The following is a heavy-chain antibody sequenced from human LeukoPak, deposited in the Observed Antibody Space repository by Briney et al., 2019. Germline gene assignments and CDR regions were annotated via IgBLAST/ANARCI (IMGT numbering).Heavy chain of an antibody. CDR1: GFTVSSNY. V-gene: IGHV3-53*01. CDR3: AKDGYCSSTSCYNYYFDY. J-gene: IGHJ4*02. CDR2: IYSGGST. D-gene: IGHD2-2*03. Sequence: GGSLRLSCAASGFTVSSNYMSWVRQAPGKGLEWVSVIYSGGSTYYADSVKGRFTISRDNSKNTLYLQMNSLRAEDTAVYYCAKDGYCSSTSCYNYYFDYWGQGTLVTVSS.